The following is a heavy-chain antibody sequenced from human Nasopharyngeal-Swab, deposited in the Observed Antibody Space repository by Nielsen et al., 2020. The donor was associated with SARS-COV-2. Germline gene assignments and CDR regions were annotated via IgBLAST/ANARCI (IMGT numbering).Heavy chain of an antibody. CDR3: AHLDFDFGTYYYMDV. D-gene: IGHD3-3*01. CDR2: IYWDDDK. CDR1: GVSLSTSGEG. V-gene: IGHV2-5*02. Sequence: SGPKLVKPAQTFTLSCTFSGVSLSTSGEGVGWVRKPPGKAMEWLALIYWDDDKRYSPSLKSRLTITKDTSKNQWVLTMTNMDPVDTATYYCAHLDFDFGTYYYMDVWGKGTTVTVSS. J-gene: IGHJ6*03.